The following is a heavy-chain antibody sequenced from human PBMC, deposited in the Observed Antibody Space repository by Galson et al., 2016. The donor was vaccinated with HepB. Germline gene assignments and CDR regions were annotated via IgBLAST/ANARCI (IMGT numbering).Heavy chain of an antibody. CDR1: GFIVSNNY. V-gene: IGHV3-53*01. D-gene: IGHD6-19*01. CDR2: IYSSGST. J-gene: IGHJ4*02. Sequence: SLRLSCAASGFIVSNNYMNWVRQAPGKGLEWVSVIYSSGSTYYADSVKGRFTLSRDNSKNTLYLQMNSLRAEDTAVYYCARGHVAGNAASADWGQGTLVIVSS. CDR3: ARGHVAGNAASAD.